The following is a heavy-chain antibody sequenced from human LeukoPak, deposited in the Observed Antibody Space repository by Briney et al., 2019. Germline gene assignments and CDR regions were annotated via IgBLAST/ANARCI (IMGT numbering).Heavy chain of an antibody. CDR3: ARAIVVVPAAGLIWFDP. V-gene: IGHV1-46*01. J-gene: IGHJ5*02. CDR1: GYTFTNYG. Sequence: GASVKVSCKASGYTFTNYGISWVRQAPGQGLEWMGIINPSGGSTSYAQKFQGRVTMTRDTSTSTVYMELSSLRSEDTAVYYCARAIVVVPAAGLIWFDPWGQGTLVTVSS. CDR2: INPSGGST. D-gene: IGHD2-2*01.